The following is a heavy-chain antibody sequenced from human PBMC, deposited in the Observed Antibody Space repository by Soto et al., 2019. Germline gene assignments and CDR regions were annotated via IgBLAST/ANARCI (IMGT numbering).Heavy chain of an antibody. D-gene: IGHD2-2*01. Sequence: SETLSLTCAVYGGSFSGYYWSWIRQPPGKGLEWIGEINHSGSTNYNPSLKSRVTISVDTSKNQFSLKLSSVTAADTAVYYCARGGWAPQYCSSTSCKNFDYWGQGTLVTSPQ. CDR1: GGSFSGYY. J-gene: IGHJ4*02. CDR3: ARGGWAPQYCSSTSCKNFDY. CDR2: INHSGST. V-gene: IGHV4-34*01.